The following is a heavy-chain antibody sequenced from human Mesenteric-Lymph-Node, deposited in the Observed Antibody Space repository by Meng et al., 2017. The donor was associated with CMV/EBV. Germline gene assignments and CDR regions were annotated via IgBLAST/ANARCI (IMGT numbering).Heavy chain of an antibody. CDR3: ARDHIVVVPAARYYYGMDV. Sequence: LSLTCAASEFPFSSFWMSWVRQAPGKGLEWVAVISYDGSNKYYADSVKGRFTISRDNSKNTLYLQMNSLRAEDTAVYYCARDHIVVVPAARYYYGMDVWGQGTTVTVSS. J-gene: IGHJ6*02. V-gene: IGHV3-30*03. CDR1: EFPFSSFW. D-gene: IGHD2-2*01. CDR2: ISYDGSNK.